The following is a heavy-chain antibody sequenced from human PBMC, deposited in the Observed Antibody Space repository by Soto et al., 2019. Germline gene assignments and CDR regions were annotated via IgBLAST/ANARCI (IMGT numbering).Heavy chain of an antibody. V-gene: IGHV4-31*03. Sequence: QVQLQESCPGLVQPSQTLSLTCNVSGVSFRSVDSHWNGIRQVPVKGLGWSGSIYYSGRTSYKSSLKSRVTISRDTSANHFSLRLTSVTAADTAVSLCARGTEQFQIPWPCALSWLDSLSQGTLSTVSS. J-gene: IGHJ4*02. CDR2: IYYSGRT. CDR3: ARGTEQFQIPWPCALSWLDS. CDR1: GVSFRSVDSH. D-gene: IGHD2-15*01.